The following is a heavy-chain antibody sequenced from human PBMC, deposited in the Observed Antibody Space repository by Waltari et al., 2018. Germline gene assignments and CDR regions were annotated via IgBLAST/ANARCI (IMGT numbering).Heavy chain of an antibody. CDR1: GYPFTGYY. CDR3: ARDLSSSWTAEYFQH. J-gene: IGHJ1*01. D-gene: IGHD6-13*01. CDR2: INPNSGGT. V-gene: IGHV1-2*02. Sequence: QVHLVQSGAEVKKPGASVQVPCKASGYPFTGYYMHWVRQAPGQGLEWMGWINPNSGGTNYAQKFQGRVTMTRDTSISTAYMELSRLRSDDTAVYYCARDLSSSWTAEYFQHWGQGTLVTVSS.